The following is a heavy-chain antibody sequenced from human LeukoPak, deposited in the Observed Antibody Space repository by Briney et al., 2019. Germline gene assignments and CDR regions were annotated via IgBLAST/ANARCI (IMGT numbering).Heavy chain of an antibody. Sequence: ASVKVSCKASGYTFTSYAMNWVRQAPGKGLEWMGGFDPEDGETIYAQKFQGRVTMTEDTSTDTAYMELSSLRSEDTAVYYCATDLGVYDSSGYYPFDYWGQGTLVTVSS. D-gene: IGHD3-22*01. J-gene: IGHJ4*02. CDR1: GYTFTSYA. V-gene: IGHV1-24*01. CDR3: ATDLGVYDSSGYYPFDY. CDR2: FDPEDGET.